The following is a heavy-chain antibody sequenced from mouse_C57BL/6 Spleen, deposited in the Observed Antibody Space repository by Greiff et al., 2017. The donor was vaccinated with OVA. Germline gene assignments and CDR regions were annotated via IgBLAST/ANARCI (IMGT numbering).Heavy chain of an antibody. V-gene: IGHV1-15*01. CDR3: TSRLPAWFAY. CDR2: IDPETGGT. CDR1: GYTFTDYE. Sequence: LVESGAELVRPGASVTLSCKASGYTFTDYEMHWVKQTPVHGLEWIGAIDPETGGTAYNQKFKGKAILTADKSSSTAYMELRSLTSEDSAVYYCTSRLPAWFAYWGQGTLVTVSA. J-gene: IGHJ3*01.